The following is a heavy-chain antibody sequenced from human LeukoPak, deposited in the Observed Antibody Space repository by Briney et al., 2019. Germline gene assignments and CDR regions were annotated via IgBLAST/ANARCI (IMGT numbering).Heavy chain of an antibody. V-gene: IGHV3-21*01. CDR2: ISSSSSCI. CDR3: VKERAPFDAFDI. Sequence: PGGSLRLSCAASGFTFRSYNMNWVRQAPGKRPEWVSSISSSSSCIYYADSVKGRFTISRDNSENTLSLQMNDLRVEDTAVYYCVKERAPFDAFDIWGQGTVVTVS. CDR1: GFTFRSYN. J-gene: IGHJ3*02.